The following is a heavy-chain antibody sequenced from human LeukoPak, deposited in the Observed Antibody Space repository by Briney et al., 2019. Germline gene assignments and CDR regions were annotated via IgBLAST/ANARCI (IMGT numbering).Heavy chain of an antibody. CDR1: GGSISSGSYY. V-gene: IGHV4-61*02. CDR2: IYTRGST. CDR3: ARARGFRFDWFDP. J-gene: IGHJ5*02. Sequence: PSQTLSLTCTVSGGSISSGSYYWSWIRQPAGKGLEWIGRIYTRGSTNYNPSLKSRVTISVDTSKNQFSLKLSSVTAADTAVYYCARARGFRFDWFDPWGQGTLVTVSS. D-gene: IGHD3-10*01.